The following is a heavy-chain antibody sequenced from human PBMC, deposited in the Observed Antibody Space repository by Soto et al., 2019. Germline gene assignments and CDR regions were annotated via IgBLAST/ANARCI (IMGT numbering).Heavy chain of an antibody. CDR1: GFIFSTYA. CDR2: ISYDGGNE. D-gene: IGHD2-2*01. Sequence: QVQLVESGGGVVQPGRSLRLSCAASGFIFSTYAMHWVRQAPGKGLEWVALISYDGGNEYYADSVKGRFTISRDDSENTLYLQMIGLRAEDTAVYYCTRDSGIVLVPVTSMDVWGQGTTVTASS. CDR3: TRDSGIVLVPVTSMDV. V-gene: IGHV3-30-3*01. J-gene: IGHJ6*02.